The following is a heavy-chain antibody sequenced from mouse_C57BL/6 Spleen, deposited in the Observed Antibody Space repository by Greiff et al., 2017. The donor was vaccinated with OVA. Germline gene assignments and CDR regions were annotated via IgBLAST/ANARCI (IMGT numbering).Heavy chain of an antibody. CDR2: IDPDTGGT. J-gene: IGHJ2*01. CDR1: GYTFTDYE. CDR3: TKNLEGY. V-gene: IGHV1-15*01. Sequence: VQLQQSGAELVRPGASVTLSCKASGYTFTDYEMHWVKQTPVHGLEWIGAIDPDTGGTAYNQKFKGKAILTADKSSSTAYMELGSLTSEDSAVYYCTKNLEGYWGQGTTLTVSS.